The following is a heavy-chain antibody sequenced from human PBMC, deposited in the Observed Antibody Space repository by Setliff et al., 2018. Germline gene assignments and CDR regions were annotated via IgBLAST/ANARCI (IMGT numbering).Heavy chain of an antibody. CDR2: LNDVGHNT. J-gene: IGHJ3*01. CDR1: GFTFFSYT. Sequence: GGSLRLSCTTSGFTFFSYTMNWVRQAPGKGLEWVSGLNDVGHNTYYADSVKGRCTISRDNSKNTLYLQLNSLRAEDAAVYYCAKHVLSSGWPNDAFDFWGQGTMVTVSS. D-gene: IGHD6-25*01. V-gene: IGHV3-23*01. CDR3: AKHVLSSGWPNDAFDF.